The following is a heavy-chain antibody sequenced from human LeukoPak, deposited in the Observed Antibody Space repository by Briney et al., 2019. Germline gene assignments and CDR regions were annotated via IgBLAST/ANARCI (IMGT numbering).Heavy chain of an antibody. CDR3: ARLPYPYDSSGSPPLDY. D-gene: IGHD3-22*01. V-gene: IGHV4-39*01. CDR2: IYYSGST. J-gene: IGHJ4*02. CDR1: GGSISSSNYY. Sequence: PSETLSLTCTVSGGSISSSNYYWGWIRQPPGKGLEWIGSIYYSGSTYYNPSLKSRVTISVDPPKNQFSLKLSSVTAADTAVYYCARLPYPYDSSGSPPLDYWGQGTLVTVSS.